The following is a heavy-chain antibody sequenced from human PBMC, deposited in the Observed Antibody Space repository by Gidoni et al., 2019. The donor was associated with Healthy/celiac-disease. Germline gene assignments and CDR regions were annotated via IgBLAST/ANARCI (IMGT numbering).Heavy chain of an antibody. J-gene: IGHJ5*02. CDR3: ARFSGAGNWFDP. Sequence: QVQLQQWGAGLLKPSETLSLTCAVYGGSFRGYYWSWIRQPPGKGLEWIGEINHSGSTNYNPSLKSRVTISVDTSKNQFSLKLSSVTAADTAVYYCARFSGAGNWFDPWGQGTLVTVSS. CDR2: INHSGST. V-gene: IGHV4-34*01. CDR1: GGSFRGYY. D-gene: IGHD1-26*01.